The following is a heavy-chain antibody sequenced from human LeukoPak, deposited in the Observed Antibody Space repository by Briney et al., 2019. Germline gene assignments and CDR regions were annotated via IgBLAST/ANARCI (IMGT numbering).Heavy chain of an antibody. D-gene: IGHD2/OR15-2a*01. Sequence: QTGRSLRLSCAASAFTFSGYAMHWVRQAPGKGLEWVAVITHDGSIKHYADSVKGRFTISRDNSKNTLYVQMNTLRAEDTAVYYCASHSSPTFWGQGTLVTVSS. CDR3: ASHSSPTF. CDR1: AFTFSGYA. V-gene: IGHV3-30*04. CDR2: ITHDGSIK. J-gene: IGHJ4*02.